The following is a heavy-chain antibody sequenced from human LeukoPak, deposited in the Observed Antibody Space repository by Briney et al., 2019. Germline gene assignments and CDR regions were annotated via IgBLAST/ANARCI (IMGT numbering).Heavy chain of an antibody. D-gene: IGHD2-2*01. CDR1: GFTFSNAW. J-gene: IGHJ4*02. Sequence: GGSLRLSCAASGFTFSNAWMSWVRQAPGKGLEWVGRIKSKTDGGTTDYAAPVKGRFTISRDDSKNTLYLQMDSLKTEDTAVYYCTTDPNIVVVPAATNDYWGQGTLVTVSS. V-gene: IGHV3-15*01. CDR2: IKSKTDGGTT. CDR3: TTDPNIVVVPAATNDY.